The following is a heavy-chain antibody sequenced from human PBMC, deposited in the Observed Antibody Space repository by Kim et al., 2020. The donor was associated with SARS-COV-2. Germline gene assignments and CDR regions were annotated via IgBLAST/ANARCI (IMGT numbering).Heavy chain of an antibody. CDR1: GGSISSSSYY. J-gene: IGHJ4*02. Sequence: SETLSLTCTVSGGSISSSSYYWGWIRQPPGKGLEWIGSIYYSGSTYYNPSLKSRVTISVDTSKNQFSLKLSSVTAADTAVYYCARHVGRELLLYYFDYWGQGTLVTVSS. V-gene: IGHV4-39*01. D-gene: IGHD1-26*01. CDR2: IYYSGST. CDR3: ARHVGRELLLYYFDY.